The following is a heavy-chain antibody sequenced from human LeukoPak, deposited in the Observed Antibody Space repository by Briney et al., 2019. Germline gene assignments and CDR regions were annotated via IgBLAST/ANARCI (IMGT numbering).Heavy chain of an antibody. CDR2: ISYDGTNT. J-gene: IGHJ4*02. Sequence: PGGSLRLSCTASGFTFSSYAMHWVRQAPGKGLESLPVISYDGTNTYYADSVKGRFTISRDNSKNTLYLQMNSLRAEDTAVYYCARELNYSSGWRSHGYWGQGTLVTVSS. CDR1: GFTFSSYA. D-gene: IGHD6-19*01. CDR3: ARELNYSSGWRSHGY. V-gene: IGHV3-30-3*01.